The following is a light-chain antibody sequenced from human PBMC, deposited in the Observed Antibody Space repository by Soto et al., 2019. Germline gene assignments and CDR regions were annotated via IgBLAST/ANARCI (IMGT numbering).Light chain of an antibody. CDR1: SSDVGGYNC. V-gene: IGLV2-8*01. J-gene: IGLJ2*01. CDR3: SSYSGSNIPVV. CDR2: EVS. Sequence: QSALTQPPSASGSPGQSVTISCTGTSSDVGGYNCVSWYQQHPGKAPKLMIYEVSKRPSGVPDRFYGSKSGNTASLTVSGLQAEDEADYYCSSYSGSNIPVVFGGGTQLTVL.